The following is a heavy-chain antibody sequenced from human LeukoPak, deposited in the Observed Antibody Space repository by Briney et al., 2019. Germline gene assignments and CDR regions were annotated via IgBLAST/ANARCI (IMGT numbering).Heavy chain of an antibody. V-gene: IGHV1-69*01. Sequence: ASVKVSCKASGGTFSSYAISWVRQAPGQGLEWMGGIIPIFGTANYAQKFQGRVTITADESTSTAYMELSSLRSEDTAVYYCALLRVVAANHYYYMDVWGKGTTVTVSS. J-gene: IGHJ6*03. CDR1: GGTFSSYA. CDR2: IIPIFGTA. CDR3: ALLRVVAANHYYYMDV. D-gene: IGHD2-15*01.